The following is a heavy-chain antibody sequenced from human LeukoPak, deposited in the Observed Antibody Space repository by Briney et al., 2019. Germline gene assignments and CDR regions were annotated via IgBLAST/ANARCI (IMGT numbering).Heavy chain of an antibody. CDR3: ARNLVVVPAAISYYYYYGMDV. D-gene: IGHD2-2*01. CDR1: GGSFSGYY. V-gene: IGHV4-34*01. J-gene: IGHJ6*02. Sequence: SETLSLTCAVYGGSFSGYYWSWIRQPPGKGLEWIGEINHSGSTNYNPSLKSRVTISVDTSKNQFSLKLSSVTAADTAVYYCARNLVVVPAAISYYYYYGMDVWGQGTTVTVSS. CDR2: INHSGST.